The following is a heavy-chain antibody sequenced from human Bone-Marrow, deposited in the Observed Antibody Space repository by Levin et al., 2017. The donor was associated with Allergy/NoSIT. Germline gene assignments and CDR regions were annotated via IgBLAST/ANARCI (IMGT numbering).Heavy chain of an antibody. Sequence: NTSETLSLTCAVSGGPISGGGYSWSWIRQPPGKGLEWIGYMYHAGTTHYNPSLKSRATISVDRTKNQFSLNVTSATAADTAIYYCARVSGATVFDYWGQGILVTVSS. J-gene: IGHJ4*02. CDR3: ARVSGATVFDY. CDR1: GGPISGGGYS. V-gene: IGHV4-30-2*01. CDR2: MYHAGTT. D-gene: IGHD3-10*01.